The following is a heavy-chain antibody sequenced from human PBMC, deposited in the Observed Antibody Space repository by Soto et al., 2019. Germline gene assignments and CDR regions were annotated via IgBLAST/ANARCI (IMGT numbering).Heavy chain of an antibody. CDR2: ISGSGGST. V-gene: IGHV3-23*01. CDR3: AKASSIAVAGSETWGWYSYYMDV. D-gene: IGHD6-19*01. J-gene: IGHJ6*03. Sequence: PGGSLRLSCAASGFTVSSYAMSWVRQAPGKGLEWVSAISGSGGSTYYADSVKGRFTISRDNSKNTLYLQMNSLRAEDTAVYYCAKASSIAVAGSETWGWYSYYMDVWGKGTTVTVSS. CDR1: GFTVSSYA.